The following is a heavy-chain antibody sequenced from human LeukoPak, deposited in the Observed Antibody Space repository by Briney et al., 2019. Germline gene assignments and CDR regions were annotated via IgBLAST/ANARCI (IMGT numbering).Heavy chain of an antibody. J-gene: IGHJ4*02. CDR1: GVTFSSYW. Sequence: GGSLRLSCAASGVTFSSYWMSWVRQAPGKGQEWVANINQDGSAKYSVDSVKGRFTISRDNAKNSLYLQMNSLRVEDTAVYYCARAASGSYPGYFDYWGQGTLVTVSS. D-gene: IGHD1-26*01. V-gene: IGHV3-7*01. CDR2: INQDGSAK. CDR3: ARAASGSYPGYFDY.